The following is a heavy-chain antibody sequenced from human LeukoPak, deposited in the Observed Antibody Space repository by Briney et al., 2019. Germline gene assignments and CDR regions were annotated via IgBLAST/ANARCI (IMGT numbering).Heavy chain of an antibody. Sequence: NPSETLSLTCTVSGFSITSGYFWGWIRQPPGKGLEWIGNVYTTGAGSTYHNPSLKSRVTVSSDTSKNQVSLKLNSVTAADTAVYYCARGQIYDYWTPVSWKFDLWGRGTLVTVSS. CDR3: ARGQIYDYWTPVSWKFDL. CDR2: VYTTGAGST. V-gene: IGHV4-38-2*02. J-gene: IGHJ2*01. CDR1: GFSITSGYF. D-gene: IGHD3-3*01.